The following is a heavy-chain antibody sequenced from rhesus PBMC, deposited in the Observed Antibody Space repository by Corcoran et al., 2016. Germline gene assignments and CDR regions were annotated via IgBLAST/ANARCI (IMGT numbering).Heavy chain of an antibody. J-gene: IGHJ5-1*01. V-gene: IGHV4-173*01. CDR1: GASISSNY. CDR3: ARGHNRFDV. CDR2: ISGHPGDP. Sequence: QLQLQESGPGLVKPSETLSLTCAVSGASISSNYWSWIRQSPGTGLEVSWGRPGQGLASLGRISGHPGDPNYNPSLKRPVTISPDPSKNPLSLKGRSVTAAAPAVFSCARGHNRFDVWGPGVLVTVSS.